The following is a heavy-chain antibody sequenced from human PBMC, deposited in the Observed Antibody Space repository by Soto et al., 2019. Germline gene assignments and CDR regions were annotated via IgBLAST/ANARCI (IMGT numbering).Heavy chain of an antibody. Sequence: EVQLVESGGGLVGPGGSLRISCATSGFIFNDAWMSWVRQAPGKGLEWVGRIKSITDGGTTDYAAPVKGRFTISRDDSKNTLYLQMNSLETEDTAVYYCTTFMLTSGWYWGQGTLVTVSS. CDR1: GFIFNDAW. V-gene: IGHV3-15*01. CDR2: IKSITDGGTT. CDR3: TTFMLTSGWY. J-gene: IGHJ4*02. D-gene: IGHD3-9*01.